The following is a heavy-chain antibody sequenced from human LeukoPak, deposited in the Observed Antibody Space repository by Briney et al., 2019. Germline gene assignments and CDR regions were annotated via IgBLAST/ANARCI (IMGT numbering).Heavy chain of an antibody. Sequence: ASVKVSCKASGGTFSSYAISWVRQAPGQGLEWKGRIIPILGIANYAQKFQGRVTITADKSTSTAYMELSSLRSEDTAVYYCAREGSTGYLFDPWGQGTLVTVSS. CDR3: AREGSTGYLFDP. CDR1: GGTFSSYA. J-gene: IGHJ5*02. V-gene: IGHV1-69*04. D-gene: IGHD3-9*01. CDR2: IIPILGIA.